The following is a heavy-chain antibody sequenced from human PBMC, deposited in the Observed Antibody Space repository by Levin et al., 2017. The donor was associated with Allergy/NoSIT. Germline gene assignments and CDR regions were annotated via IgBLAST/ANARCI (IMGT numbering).Heavy chain of an antibody. Sequence: QAGGSLRLSCAASGFTFNSYAMHWVRQAPGKGLEWVAVISYDATNEYYADSVKGRFTISRDNSKNTLYLQMNSLSTEDTAVYYCARYPEQWLSRWLGNFDYWGQGTRVPGSS. CDR2: ISYDATNE. CDR3: ARYPEQWLSRWLGNFDY. V-gene: IGHV3-30*14. CDR1: GFTFNSYA. J-gene: IGHJ4*02. D-gene: IGHD6-19*01.